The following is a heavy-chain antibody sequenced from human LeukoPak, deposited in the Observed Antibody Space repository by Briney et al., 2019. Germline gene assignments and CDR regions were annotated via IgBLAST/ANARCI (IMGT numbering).Heavy chain of an antibody. CDR1: GFTFNTYG. CDR2: IWYDGGNK. J-gene: IGHJ4*02. D-gene: IGHD4/OR15-4a*01. Sequence: PGRSLRLSCAASGFTFNTYGMHWVRQAPGKGLEWVAVIWYDGGNKYYADSVKGRFTISRDNSKNTLYLQMNSLRAEDTAVYYCARGEYDGAGYLGCWGQGTPASDSS. V-gene: IGHV3-33*01. CDR3: ARGEYDGAGYLGC.